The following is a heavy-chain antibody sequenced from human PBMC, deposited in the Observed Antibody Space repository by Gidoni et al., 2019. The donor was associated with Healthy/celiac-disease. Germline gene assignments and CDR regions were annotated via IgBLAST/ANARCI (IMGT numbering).Heavy chain of an antibody. Sequence: QVQLVESGGGVVQPGRSRRVSCAASGGTFRSYGMHWVRQAPGQGLEWVAVLWYDGSNQYYADSVKGRFTISRDNSKNSLYLQMNSLRAEDTAVYYCAREIDASGIDYWGQGTLVTVSS. CDR1: GGTFRSYG. J-gene: IGHJ4*02. D-gene: IGHD3-10*01. CDR3: AREIDASGIDY. CDR2: LWYDGSNQ. V-gene: IGHV3-33*01.